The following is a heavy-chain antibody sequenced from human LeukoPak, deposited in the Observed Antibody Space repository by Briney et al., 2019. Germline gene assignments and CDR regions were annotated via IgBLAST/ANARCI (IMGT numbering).Heavy chain of an antibody. CDR1: GFTFSSYW. Sequence: GGSLRLSCAASGFTFSSYWMNWVRQAPGKGLEWVANIKQDGSEKYYVDSVKGRFTISRDNAKNSLYLQMNSLRAEDTAVYYCARWGQYYYDSSGYYWDYWGQGTLVTVSS. J-gene: IGHJ4*02. D-gene: IGHD3-22*01. CDR3: ARWGQYYYDSSGYYWDY. CDR2: IKQDGSEK. V-gene: IGHV3-7*01.